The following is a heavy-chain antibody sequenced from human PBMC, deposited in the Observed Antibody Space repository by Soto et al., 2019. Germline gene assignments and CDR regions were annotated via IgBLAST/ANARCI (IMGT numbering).Heavy chain of an antibody. CDR1: GFTFSSYS. CDR3: AREPSAYCGGDCYIDY. V-gene: IGHV3-21*01. Sequence: EVQLVESGGGLVKPGGSLRLSCAASGFTFSSYSMNWVRQAPGKGLEWVSSISSSGSTIYYADSVKGRFTISRDNAKNSLNLQMNSLRAEDTAVYYCAREPSAYCGGDCYIDYWGQGTLVTVSS. CDR2: ISSSGSTI. J-gene: IGHJ4*02. D-gene: IGHD2-21*02.